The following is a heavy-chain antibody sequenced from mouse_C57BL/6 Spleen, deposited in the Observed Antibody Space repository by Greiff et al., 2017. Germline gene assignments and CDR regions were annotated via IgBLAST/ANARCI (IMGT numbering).Heavy chain of an antibody. Sequence: EVQLQESGPGLVKPSQSLSLTCSVTGYSITSGYYWNWIRQFPGNKLEWMGYISYDGSNNYNPSLKNRISITRDTSKNQFFLKLNSVTTEDTATYYCARISDGYYPYWGQGTTLTVSS. J-gene: IGHJ2*01. V-gene: IGHV3-6*01. D-gene: IGHD2-3*01. CDR2: ISYDGSN. CDR3: ARISDGYYPY. CDR1: GYSITSGYY.